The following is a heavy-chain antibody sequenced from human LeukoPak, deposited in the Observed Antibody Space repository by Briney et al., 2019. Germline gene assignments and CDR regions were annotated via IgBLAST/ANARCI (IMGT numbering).Heavy chain of an antibody. J-gene: IGHJ3*02. CDR1: GFTFSSYA. Sequence: PGGSLRLSCAASGFTFSSYAMHWVRQAPGKGLEWVAVISYDGSNKYYADSVKGRFTISRDNSKNTLYLQMNSLRAEDTAVYHCARGELYGAFDIWGQGTMVTVSS. D-gene: IGHD2-8*01. CDR3: ARGELYGAFDI. CDR2: ISYDGSNK. V-gene: IGHV3-30-3*01.